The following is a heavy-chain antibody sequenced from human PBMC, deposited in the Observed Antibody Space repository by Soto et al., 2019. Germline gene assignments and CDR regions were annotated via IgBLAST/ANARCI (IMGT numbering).Heavy chain of an antibody. Sequence: EVQLVESGGGLVKPGGSLRLSCAASGFTFSSYSMNWVRRAPGKGLEWVASISSSSSYIYYADSVKGRFTISRDKAKNSLFLQMSSLRAEDTALYYCARHQGPAAGNYGMDVWGRGTTVTVSS. D-gene: IGHD6-13*01. V-gene: IGHV3-21*02. CDR2: ISSSSSYI. CDR3: ARHQGPAAGNYGMDV. J-gene: IGHJ6*02. CDR1: GFTFSSYS.